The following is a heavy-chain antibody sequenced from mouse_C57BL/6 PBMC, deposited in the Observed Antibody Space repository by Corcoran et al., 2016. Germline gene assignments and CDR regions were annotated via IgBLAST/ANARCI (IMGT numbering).Heavy chain of an antibody. V-gene: IGHV1-26*01. CDR1: GYTFTDYY. CDR3: ARERESWFAY. Sequence: EVQLQQSGPELVKPGASVKISCKASGYTFTDYYMNWVKQSHGKSLEWIGDINPNNGGTSYNQKFKGKATLTVDKSSSTAYMELRSLTSEDSAVYYCARERESWFAYWGQGTLVTVSA. J-gene: IGHJ3*01. CDR2: INPNNGGT.